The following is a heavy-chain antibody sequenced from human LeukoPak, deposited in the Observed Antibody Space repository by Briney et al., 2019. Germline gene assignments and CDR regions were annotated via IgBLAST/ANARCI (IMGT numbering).Heavy chain of an antibody. CDR1: GFTFGDYA. J-gene: IGHJ1*01. D-gene: IGHD6-13*01. CDR2: IRSKAYGGTT. CDR3: AKDQQQLVPVEYFQH. Sequence: GGSLRLSCTASGFTFGDYAMSWFRQAPGKGLEWVGFIRSKAYGGTTEYAASVKGRFTISRDDSKSIAYLQMNSLRAEDTAVYYCAKDQQQLVPVEYFQHWGQGTLVTVSS. V-gene: IGHV3-49*03.